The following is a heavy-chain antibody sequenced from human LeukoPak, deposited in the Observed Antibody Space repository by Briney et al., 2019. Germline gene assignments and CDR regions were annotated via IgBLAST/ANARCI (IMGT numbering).Heavy chain of an antibody. D-gene: IGHD3-10*01. CDR2: ISSSSSYI. V-gene: IGHV3-21*01. CDR1: GFTFSSYS. CDR3: ARIWFGESLPYFDY. J-gene: IGHJ4*02. Sequence: GGSLRLSCAASGFTFSSYSMNWVRQAPGKGLEWVSSISSSSSYIYYADSVKGRFTISRDNAKNPLYLQMNSLRAEDTAVYYCARIWFGESLPYFDYWGQGTLVTVSS.